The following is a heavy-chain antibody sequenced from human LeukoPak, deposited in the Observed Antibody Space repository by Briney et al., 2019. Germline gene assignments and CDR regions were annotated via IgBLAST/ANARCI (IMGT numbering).Heavy chain of an antibody. D-gene: IGHD3-22*01. Sequence: SETLSLTCAVSGGSISSSNWWSWVRQPPGKGLEWIGYIYYSGSTNYNPSLKSRVTISVDTSKNQFSLKLSSVTAADTAVYYCARGVSDSSGYYYKYYFDYWGQGTLVTVSS. CDR3: ARGVSDSSGYYYKYYFDY. CDR1: GGSISSSNW. CDR2: IYYSGST. J-gene: IGHJ4*02. V-gene: IGHV4-4*02.